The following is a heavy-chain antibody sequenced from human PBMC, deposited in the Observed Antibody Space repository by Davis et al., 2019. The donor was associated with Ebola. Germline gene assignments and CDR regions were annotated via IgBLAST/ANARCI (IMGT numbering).Heavy chain of an antibody. V-gene: IGHV4-59*08. Sequence: PSETLSLTCSVSGDSFRSYYWSWIRQPPGKGLEWIGYIYYNGMTNYNPSLNSRVTMSIDTSKSQFSLSLNSATAADTAVYYCARSPQRLSRYHNYGMDVWGQGTMVTVSS. CDR1: GDSFRSYY. CDR3: ARSPQRLSRYHNYGMDV. CDR2: IYYNGMT. D-gene: IGHD2-2*01. J-gene: IGHJ6*02.